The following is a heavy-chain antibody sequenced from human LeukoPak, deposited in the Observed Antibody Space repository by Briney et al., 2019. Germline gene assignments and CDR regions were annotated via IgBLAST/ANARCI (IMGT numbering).Heavy chain of an antibody. CDR3: ARDPTTGYGDYLWAYYYYGMDV. V-gene: IGHV1-2*02. J-gene: IGHJ6*02. CDR1: GYTFTGYY. CDR2: INPNSGGT. D-gene: IGHD4-17*01. Sequence: ASVKVSCKASGYTFTGYYMHWVRQAPGQGLEWMGWINPNSGGTNYAQKFQGRVTMTRDTSISTAYMELSRLRSDDTAVYYCARDPTTGYGDYLWAYYYYGMDVWGQGTTVTVSS.